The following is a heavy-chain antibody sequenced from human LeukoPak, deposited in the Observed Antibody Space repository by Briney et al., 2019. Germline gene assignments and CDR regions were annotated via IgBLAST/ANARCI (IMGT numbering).Heavy chain of an antibody. D-gene: IGHD6-13*01. CDR2: IYTSGLT. CDR3: ARETIAGIGTPRYNWFDL. J-gene: IGHJ5*02. Sequence: SESLSLTCTVSSGSLSIYYWAWIRPPAGKGRGWIGRIYTSGLTFYNPSLGSRVTMSIATSKNHFSLRLSSVTAADTAVYYCARETIAGIGTPRYNWFDLWGQGTLVTVSS. CDR1: SGSLSIYY. V-gene: IGHV4-4*07.